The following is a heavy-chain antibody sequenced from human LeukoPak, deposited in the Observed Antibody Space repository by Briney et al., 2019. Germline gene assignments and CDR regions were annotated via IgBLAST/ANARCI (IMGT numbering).Heavy chain of an antibody. Sequence: SETLSLTCTVSGGSISSYYWSWIRQPPGKGLEWIGYIYYSGSTNYNPSLKSRVTISVDTSKNQFSLKLSSVTAADAAVYYCARVRYSSGWYGATYFDYWGQGTLVTVSS. V-gene: IGHV4-59*01. D-gene: IGHD6-19*01. CDR2: IYYSGST. J-gene: IGHJ4*02. CDR3: ARVRYSSGWYGATYFDY. CDR1: GGSISSYY.